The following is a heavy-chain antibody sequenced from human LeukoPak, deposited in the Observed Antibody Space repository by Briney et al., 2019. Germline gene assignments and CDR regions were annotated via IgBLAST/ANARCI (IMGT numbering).Heavy chain of an antibody. CDR3: ARYYYGSGSYYIWD. D-gene: IGHD3-10*01. CDR1: GGSISSYY. J-gene: IGHJ4*02. V-gene: IGHV4-59*06. Sequence: SETLSLTCTVSGGSISSYYWSWIRQHPGKGLEWIGCIYYSGSTYYNPSLKSRVTISVDTSKNQFSLKLSSVTAADTAVYYCARYYYGSGSYYIWDWGQGTLVTVSS. CDR2: IYYSGST.